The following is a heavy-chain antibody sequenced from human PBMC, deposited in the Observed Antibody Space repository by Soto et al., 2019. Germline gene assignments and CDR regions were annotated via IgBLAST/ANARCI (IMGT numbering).Heavy chain of an antibody. J-gene: IGHJ5*02. CDR2: IYCSGST. CDR1: GGSISSYY. CDR3: ARDRKNWFDP. V-gene: IGHV4-59*01. Sequence: SETLSLTCTVFGGSISSYYWSWIRQPPGKGLEWIGYIYCSGSTNYNPSLKSRVTISVDTSKNQFSLKLSSVTAADTAVYYCARDRKNWFDPWGQGTLVTVSS.